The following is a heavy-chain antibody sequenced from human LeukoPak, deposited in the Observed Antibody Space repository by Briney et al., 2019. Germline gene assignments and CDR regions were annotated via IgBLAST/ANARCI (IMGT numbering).Heavy chain of an antibody. V-gene: IGHV4-38-2*02. CDR2: IYYSGST. CDR3: ARVTYYYDSSGYYPWAFDI. J-gene: IGHJ3*02. Sequence: SETLSLTCTVPGYSISSGYYWGWIRQPPGKGLEWIGSIYYSGSTYYNPSLKSRVTISVDTSKNQFSLKLSSVTAADTAVYYCARVTYYYDSSGYYPWAFDIWGQGTMVTVSS. CDR1: GYSISSGYY. D-gene: IGHD3-22*01.